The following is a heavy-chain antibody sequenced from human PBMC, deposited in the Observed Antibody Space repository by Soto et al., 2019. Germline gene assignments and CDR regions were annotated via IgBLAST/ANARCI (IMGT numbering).Heavy chain of an antibody. CDR3: ARDRRDGYNSSYAFDI. CDR2: INHSGST. J-gene: IGHJ3*02. D-gene: IGHD5-12*01. Sequence: PSETLSLTCTVSGGSISSYYWSWIRQPPGKGLEWIGYINHSGSTNYNPSLKSRVTISVDTSKNQFSLKLSSVTAADTAVYYCARDRRDGYNSSYAFDIWGQGTMVTVSS. CDR1: GGSISSYY. V-gene: IGHV4-59*01.